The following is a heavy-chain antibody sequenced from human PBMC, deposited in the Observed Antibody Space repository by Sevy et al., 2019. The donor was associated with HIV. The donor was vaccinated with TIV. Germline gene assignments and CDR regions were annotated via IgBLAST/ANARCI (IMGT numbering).Heavy chain of an antibody. CDR3: ARDGRTLSTPGSFDI. CDR1: GGSISSGVYS. J-gene: IGHJ3*02. V-gene: IGHV4-30-2*01. Sequence: SETLSLSCAVSGGSISSGVYSWNWIRQPPGKGLEWIGYIFHTGNTFYNPSLKSRVTVSLDKSENQFSLRLSSVTAADTAVYYCARDGRTLSTPGSFDISGQGTMVTVSS. D-gene: IGHD4-17*01. CDR2: IFHTGNT.